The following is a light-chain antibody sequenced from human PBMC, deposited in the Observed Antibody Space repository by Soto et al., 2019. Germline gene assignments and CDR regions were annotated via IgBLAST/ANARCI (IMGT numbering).Light chain of an antibody. J-gene: IGKJ4*01. CDR2: MAS. Sequence: DIQLTQSPSFLSASVGDRVTISCRASQGISSYLSWYQQKPGKAPNLLIYMASTLKNGVPSRFSGSGAGTEFTLTISSLQPEDFATYYCQQLSSYPVTFGGGTKVEIK. CDR1: QGISSY. CDR3: QQLSSYPVT. V-gene: IGKV1-9*01.